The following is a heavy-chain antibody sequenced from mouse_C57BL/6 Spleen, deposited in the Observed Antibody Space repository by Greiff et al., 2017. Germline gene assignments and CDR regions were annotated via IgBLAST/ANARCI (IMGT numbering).Heavy chain of an antibody. V-gene: IGHV14-2*01. D-gene: IGHD1-1*01. CDR2: IDPEDGET. J-gene: IGHJ1*03. Sequence: VQLQQSGAELVKPGASVKLSCTASGFNIKDYYMHWVKQRTEQGLEWIGRIDPEDGETKYAPKFQGKATITADTSSNTACLQLSSLTYEDTAVYYCALCYGSSYGYWYFDVWGTGTTVTVSS. CDR1: GFNIKDYY. CDR3: ALCYGSSYGYWYFDV.